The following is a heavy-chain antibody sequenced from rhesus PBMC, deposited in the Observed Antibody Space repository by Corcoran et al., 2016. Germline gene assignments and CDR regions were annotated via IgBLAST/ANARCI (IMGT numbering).Heavy chain of an antibody. J-gene: IGHJ4*01. V-gene: IGHV4S9*01. CDR1: GGSISDNYY. D-gene: IGHD5-24*01. CDR2: PYGSIGTP. Sequence: QVQPQESGPGLVKPPETLSLTCAGPGGSISDNYYWNWIRQPPGKGQEGIGNPYGSIGTPTDHPSLKRRITISNDTSKTNFSLKLSSVTAADTAVYFCAREGTVSYFDPWGQGVLVTVSS. CDR3: AREGTVSYFDP.